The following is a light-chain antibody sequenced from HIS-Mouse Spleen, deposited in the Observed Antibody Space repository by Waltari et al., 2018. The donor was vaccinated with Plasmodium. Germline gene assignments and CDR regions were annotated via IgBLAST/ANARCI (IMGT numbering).Light chain of an antibody. J-gene: IGLJ2*01. V-gene: IGLV3-1*01. CDR1: KLGDNY. Sequence: SYKLTQPPSLSVSPRQTASLTYSGDKLGDNYTCWYQQKQGQCPLLVIYQDSKRPSGIPERFSGSNSGNTATLTISGTQAMDEADYYCQAWDSSTVVFGGGTKLTVL. CDR2: QDS. CDR3: QAWDSSTVV.